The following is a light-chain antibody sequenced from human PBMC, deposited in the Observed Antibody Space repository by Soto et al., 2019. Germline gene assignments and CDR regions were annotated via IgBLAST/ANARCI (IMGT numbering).Light chain of an antibody. Sequence: QPVLTQSPSASASLGASVKLTCTLSSGHSSYGLTWLQHQPEKGPRYLMNLNSDGSHTKGAGIPDRFAGASSGAERYLTISGLQSEDEADYYCQTWDSGTRVFGGGTKLTVL. V-gene: IGLV4-69*01. J-gene: IGLJ3*02. CDR1: SGHSSYG. CDR3: QTWDSGTRV. CDR2: LNSDGSH.